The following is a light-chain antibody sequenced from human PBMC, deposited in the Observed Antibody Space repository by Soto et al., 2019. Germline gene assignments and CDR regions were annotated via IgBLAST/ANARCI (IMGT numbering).Light chain of an antibody. J-gene: IGKJ1*01. CDR3: IQGTHWPLT. V-gene: IGKV2-30*02. CDR1: QGLKHSDGNTY. Sequence: DVVMTQSPLSLPVTLGQPASISCRSSQGLKHSDGNTYLHWFQQRPGQSPRRLINNVSNRDSGVQDRFSGSGSGTDFTLKISRVEAEDVGLFYCIQGTHWPLTFGQGTKVEIK. CDR2: NVS.